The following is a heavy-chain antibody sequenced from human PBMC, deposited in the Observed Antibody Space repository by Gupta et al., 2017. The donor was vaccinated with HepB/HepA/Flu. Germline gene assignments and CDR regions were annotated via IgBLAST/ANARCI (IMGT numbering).Heavy chain of an antibody. J-gene: IGHJ6*02. V-gene: IGHV3-66*01. CDR3: AREPSYYGMDV. CDR1: GFTVSGSY. CDR2: IYGSGST. Sequence: EVQLVESGGGLVQPGGSLRLSCAASGFTVSGSYMSWVRQAPGKGLEWVSVIYGSGSTYYADSVKGRFTISRDNSKNTLYLQMNSLRAEDTAVYYCAREPSYYGMDVWGQGTTVTVSS.